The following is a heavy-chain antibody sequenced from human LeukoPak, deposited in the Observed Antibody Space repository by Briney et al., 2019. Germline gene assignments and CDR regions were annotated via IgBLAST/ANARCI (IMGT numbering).Heavy chain of an antibody. CDR1: GGTFSSYA. CDR2: IIPIFGTA. J-gene: IGHJ5*02. CDR3: ASEVGAFRILGLNWFDA. Sequence: ASVKVSCKASGGTFSSYAISWVRQAPGQGLEWMGGIIPIFGTANYAQKFQGRVTITADESTSTAYMELSSLRSEDTAVYCCASEVGAFRILGLNWFDAWGQGTLVTVSS. D-gene: IGHD2-8*02. V-gene: IGHV1-69*13.